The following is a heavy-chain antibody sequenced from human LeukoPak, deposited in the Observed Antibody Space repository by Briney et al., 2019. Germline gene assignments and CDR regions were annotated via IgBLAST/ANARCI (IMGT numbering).Heavy chain of an antibody. CDR2: MSPNSGNT. D-gene: IGHD3-10*01. J-gene: IGHJ4*02. CDR1: GYTFTSYD. CDR3: TRVPRELSGK. V-gene: IGHV1-8*01. Sequence: GASVKVSCKASGYTFTSYDINWVRQATGQGLEWMGWMSPNSGNTGYAQKFQGRVTMTRNTSTNTAYMELSSLTSEDTAVYYCTRVPRELSGKWGQGTLVTVSS.